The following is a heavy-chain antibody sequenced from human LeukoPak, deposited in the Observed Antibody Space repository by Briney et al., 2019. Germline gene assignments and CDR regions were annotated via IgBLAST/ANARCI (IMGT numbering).Heavy chain of an antibody. CDR2: TCQRSKWYN. J-gene: IGHJ4*02. V-gene: IGHV6-1*01. Sequence: SHTLSLTCAISGDSVSSNSAAWNWIRQSPSRGLEWLGRTCQRSKWYNDYALSVKSRITINPDTSKNQFSLQLNSVTPEDTAVYYCAREDCSGGSCYGGFDCWGQGTPVTVSS. CDR1: GDSVSSNSAA. D-gene: IGHD2-15*01. CDR3: AREDCSGGSCYGGFDC.